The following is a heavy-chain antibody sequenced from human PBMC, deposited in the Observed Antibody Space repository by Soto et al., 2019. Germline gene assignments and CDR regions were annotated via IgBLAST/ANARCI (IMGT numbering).Heavy chain of an antibody. Sequence: QVQLVESGGGVVQPGRSLRLSCAASGFTFSSYGMHWVRQAPGKGLEWVAVIWYDGSNKYYADSVKGRFTISRDNSKNTLYLQMNSLRAEDTAVYYRARDLNYSSLDYWGQGTLVTVSS. V-gene: IGHV3-33*01. CDR3: ARDLNYSSLDY. CDR1: GFTFSSYG. D-gene: IGHD5-18*01. CDR2: IWYDGSNK. J-gene: IGHJ4*02.